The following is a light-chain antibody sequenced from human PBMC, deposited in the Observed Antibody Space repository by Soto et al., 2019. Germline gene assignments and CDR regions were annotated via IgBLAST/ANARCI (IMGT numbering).Light chain of an antibody. Sequence: QSVLTQPPSASGTPGQRVTISCSGSSPNIGSNTVNWYQQLPGTAPKVLIYSNNQRPAGGPDRFSGSRSGASAPLAISRLQSEDEADYHCAAWDDSLNGLYVFGTGPKLTVL. CDR1: SPNIGSNT. CDR2: SNN. CDR3: AAWDDSLNGLYV. J-gene: IGLJ1*01. V-gene: IGLV1-44*01.